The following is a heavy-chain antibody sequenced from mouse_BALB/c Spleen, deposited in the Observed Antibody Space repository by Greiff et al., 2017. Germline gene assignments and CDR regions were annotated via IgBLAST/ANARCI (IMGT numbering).Heavy chain of an antibody. V-gene: IGHV1S56*01. CDR1: GYTFTSYY. D-gene: IGHD1-1*01. J-gene: IGHJ4*01. Sequence: QVQLQQSGPELVKPGASVRISCKASGYTFTSYYIHWVKQRPGQGLEWIGWIYPGNVNTKYNEKFKGKATLTADKSSSTAYMQLSSLTSEDSAVYFCARKDYYGSGDGMDYWGQGTSVTVSS. CDR2: IYPGNVNT. CDR3: ARKDYYGSGDGMDY.